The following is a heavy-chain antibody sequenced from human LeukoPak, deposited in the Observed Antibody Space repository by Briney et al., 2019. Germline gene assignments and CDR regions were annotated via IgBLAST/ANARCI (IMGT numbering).Heavy chain of an antibody. V-gene: IGHV3-23*01. CDR3: AKAYCGGDCYSSEDMDV. CDR1: GFTFSSYA. D-gene: IGHD2-21*02. Sequence: PGGSLRLSCAASGFTFSSYAMSWVRQAPGKGLEWVSAISGSGGSTYYADSVKGRFTISRDNSKNTLYLQMNSLRAEDTAVYYCAKAYCGGDCYSSEDMDVWGKGTTVTVSS. J-gene: IGHJ6*03. CDR2: ISGSGGST.